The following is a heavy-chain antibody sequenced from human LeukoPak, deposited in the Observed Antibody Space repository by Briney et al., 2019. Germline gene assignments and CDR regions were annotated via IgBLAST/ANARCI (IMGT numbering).Heavy chain of an antibody. Sequence: GGSLRLSCAASGFTFSSYWMHWVRQAPGKGLVWVSRINSDGSSTSYADSVKGRFIISRDNAKNTLYLQMNSLRAEDTAVYYCARLDSSGWSYYFDYWGQGTLVTVSS. CDR1: GFTFSSYW. V-gene: IGHV3-74*01. CDR3: ARLDSSGWSYYFDY. CDR2: INSDGSST. J-gene: IGHJ4*02. D-gene: IGHD6-19*01.